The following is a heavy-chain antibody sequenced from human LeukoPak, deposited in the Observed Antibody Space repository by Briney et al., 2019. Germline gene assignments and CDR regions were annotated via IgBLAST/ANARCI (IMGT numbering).Heavy chain of an antibody. Sequence: SGTLSLTCAVSGGSITSNNWWSWVRQPPGKGLQWIGEIYQSGRTNYDPSLKSRATISVDKSKNQFSLNLSSVTAADTAVYYCASLPASFGEYFQHWGQGTLVTVSS. CDR2: IYQSGRT. J-gene: IGHJ1*01. CDR1: GGSITSNNW. CDR3: ASLPASFGEYFQH. V-gene: IGHV4-4*02. D-gene: IGHD3-10*01.